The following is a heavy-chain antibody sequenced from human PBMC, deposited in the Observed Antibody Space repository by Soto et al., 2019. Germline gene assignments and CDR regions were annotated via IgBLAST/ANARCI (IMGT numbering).Heavy chain of an antibody. V-gene: IGHV1-18*01. CDR2: ISAYNGNT. J-gene: IGHJ4*02. CDR3: AIDPPPPDS. CDR1: GYTCASYA. Sequence: QVQLVQSGAEVKKPGASVKVSCKASGYTCASYAISWMRQAPGQGLEWMGWISAYNGNTNYAQKLQGRVTMTTDTSTSTAYMELRSRRSDDTAVYSCAIDPPPPDSWGQGTLVTVSS.